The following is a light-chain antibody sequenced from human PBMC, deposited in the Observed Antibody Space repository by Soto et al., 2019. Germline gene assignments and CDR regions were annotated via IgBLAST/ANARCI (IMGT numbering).Light chain of an antibody. Sequence: EIVLTQSPGTLSLSPGERATLSCRASQSLSSNYLAWYQQKPGQAPRLLIYGASSRASGIADRFSGSGSGTDFTLTISGLEPEDFAVYYCQHYGRSAIFTLGPGTTVDIK. V-gene: IGKV3-20*01. CDR2: GAS. CDR1: QSLSSNY. J-gene: IGKJ3*01. CDR3: QHYGRSAIFT.